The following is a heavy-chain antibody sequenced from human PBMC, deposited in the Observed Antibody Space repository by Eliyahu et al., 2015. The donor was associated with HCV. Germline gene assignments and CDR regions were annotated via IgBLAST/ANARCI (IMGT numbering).Heavy chain of an antibody. D-gene: IGHD3-16*01. Sequence: QVQLVQSGAEVKKPGASVKVSCKXSGYTLTELSMHWVRQAPGKGLEWMGGFDPEDGETIYAQKFQGRVTMTEDTSTDTAYMELSSLRSEDTAVYYCATGYKDMITFGGVGGTDYWGQGTLVTVSS. J-gene: IGHJ4*02. CDR3: ATGYKDMITFGGVGGTDY. CDR1: GYTLTELS. CDR2: FDPEDGET. V-gene: IGHV1-24*01.